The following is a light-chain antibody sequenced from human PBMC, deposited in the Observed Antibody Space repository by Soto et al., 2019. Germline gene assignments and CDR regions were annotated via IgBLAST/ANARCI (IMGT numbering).Light chain of an antibody. Sequence: EIVLTQSPGTLSLSPGERATLSCRASQSVPSDWLAWYRHKPGQAPRLLIYGASSRATGVTDRVSGSGSGNDFTLTINSLEPEACAVYYCQQYGNFPYSFGQGTKLEIK. CDR1: QSVPSDW. CDR3: QQYGNFPYS. J-gene: IGKJ2*03. CDR2: GAS. V-gene: IGKV3-20*01.